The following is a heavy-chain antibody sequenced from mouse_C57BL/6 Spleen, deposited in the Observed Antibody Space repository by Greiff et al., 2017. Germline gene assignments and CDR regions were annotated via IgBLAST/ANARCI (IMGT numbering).Heavy chain of an antibody. Sequence: EVKLVESGGDLVKPGGSLKLSCAASGFTFCSYGMSWVRQTPDKRLEWVATISNGGSYTYYPDSVKGRFTISRDNDKNNLYLQMSSLKSEDTAMYYCARPVTAVVATKSFAYWGTGTLVTVSA. CDR1: GFTFCSYG. CDR2: ISNGGSYT. J-gene: IGHJ3*01. D-gene: IGHD1-1*01. V-gene: IGHV5-6*01. CDR3: ARPVTAVVATKSFAY.